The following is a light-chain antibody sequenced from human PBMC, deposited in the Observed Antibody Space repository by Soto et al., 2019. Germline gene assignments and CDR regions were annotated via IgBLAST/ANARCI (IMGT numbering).Light chain of an antibody. J-gene: IGKJ5*01. V-gene: IGKV3-20*01. Sequence: EIVLTQSPGTLSLSPGERATLACRASQSVNTNYLAWYQQKSGQAPRLLLYGASSRATGIPDRFSGSGSGTDFPLTISRLEPEDFAAYFCQQYGSSPITFGQGTRLEIK. CDR3: QQYGSSPIT. CDR2: GAS. CDR1: QSVNTNY.